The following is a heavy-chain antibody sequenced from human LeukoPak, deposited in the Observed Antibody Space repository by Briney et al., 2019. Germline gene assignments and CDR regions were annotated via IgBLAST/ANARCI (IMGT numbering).Heavy chain of an antibody. J-gene: IGHJ4*02. Sequence: PSETLSLTCAVYGGSFSGYYWSWIRQPPGKGLEWIGEINHSGSTNYNPSLKSRVTISVDKSKNKFSLKLRSVTAADTAVYYCAREKEPRWLQLLDYWGQGALVTVSS. CDR2: INHSGST. CDR1: GGSFSGYY. D-gene: IGHD5-24*01. CDR3: AREKEPRWLQLLDY. V-gene: IGHV4-34*01.